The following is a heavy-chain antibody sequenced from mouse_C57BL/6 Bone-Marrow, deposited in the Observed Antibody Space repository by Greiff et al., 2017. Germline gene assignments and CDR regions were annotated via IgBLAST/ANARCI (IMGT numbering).Heavy chain of an antibody. CDR1: GYTFTNYW. CDR3: ARYDYDEEYYFDY. V-gene: IGHV1-63*01. CDR2: IYPGGGYT. J-gene: IGHJ2*01. Sequence: QVQLQQSGAELVRPGTSVKMSCKASGYTFTNYWIGWAKQRPGHGLEWIGDIYPGGGYTNYNEKFKGKATLTADKSSSTAYMQFSSLPSADSSIYYCARYDYDEEYYFDYWGQGTTLTVSS. D-gene: IGHD2-4*01.